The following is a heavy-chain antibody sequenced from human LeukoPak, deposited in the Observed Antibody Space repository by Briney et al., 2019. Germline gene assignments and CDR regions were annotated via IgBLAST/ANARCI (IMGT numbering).Heavy chain of an antibody. CDR1: GFTVTNSY. D-gene: IGHD3-22*01. CDR3: AKEASYYYDSSGYYPTWFDP. V-gene: IGHV3-33*06. J-gene: IGHJ5*02. Sequence: GGSLRLSCAASGFTVTNSYMSWVRQAPGKGLEWVAVIWYDGSNKYYADSVKGRFTISRDNSKNTLYLQMNSLRAEDTAVYYCAKEASYYYDSSGYYPTWFDPWGQGTLVTVSS. CDR2: IWYDGSNK.